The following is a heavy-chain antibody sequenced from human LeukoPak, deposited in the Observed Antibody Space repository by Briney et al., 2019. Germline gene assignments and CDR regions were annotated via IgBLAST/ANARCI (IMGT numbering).Heavy chain of an antibody. Sequence: GASVKVSCKASGYTFTGYYMHWVRQAPGQGLEWMGRINPNSGGTNYAQKFQGRVTMTRDTSISTAYMELSRLRSDDTAVYYCATDTWGYYDSSNYYRQADYWGQGTLVTGSS. V-gene: IGHV1-2*06. D-gene: IGHD3-22*01. CDR1: GYTFTGYY. CDR3: ATDTWGYYDSSNYYRQADY. J-gene: IGHJ4*02. CDR2: INPNSGGT.